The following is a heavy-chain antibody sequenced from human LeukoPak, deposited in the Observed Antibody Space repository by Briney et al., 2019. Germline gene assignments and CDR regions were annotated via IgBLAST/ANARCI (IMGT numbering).Heavy chain of an antibody. V-gene: IGHV1-8*01. D-gene: IGHD3-22*01. J-gene: IGHJ5*02. CDR2: MNPNSGNT. CDR1: GYTFTSYD. CDR3: ARGQQYNYDSSGYLGP. Sequence: ASVKASCKASGYTFTSYDINWVRPATGQGLEWMGWMNPNSGNTGYAQKFQGRGTMTSNTSISTAYMELSSLRSEDTAVYYCARGQQYNYDSSGYLGPWGQGTLVTVSS.